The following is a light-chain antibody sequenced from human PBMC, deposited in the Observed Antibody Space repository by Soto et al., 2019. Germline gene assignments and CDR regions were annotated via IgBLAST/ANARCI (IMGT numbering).Light chain of an antibody. J-gene: IGKJ3*01. Sequence: EIVLTQSPGTLSLSPGKRATLSCRASQSISSSYLAWYQQRPGQAPRLLIYGASSRATGIPDRFSGSGSGTEFTLTISRLEPEDFAVYYCQQRSNWPRTFGPGTKVDIK. CDR2: GAS. CDR3: QQRSNWPRT. CDR1: QSISSSY. V-gene: IGKV3D-20*02.